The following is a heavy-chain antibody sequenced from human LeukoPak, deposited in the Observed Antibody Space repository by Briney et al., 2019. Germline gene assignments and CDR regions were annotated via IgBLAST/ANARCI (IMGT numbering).Heavy chain of an antibody. CDR3: ARLRSRNCSSTSCNRIPKKYYYYGMDV. Sequence: GASVKVSCKASGYTFTSYDINWVRQATGQGLEGVGWMNRNSGNTGYAQKLQGRVTMSRNTSISTAYMELSSLRSEATAVYYCARLRSRNCSSTSCNRIPKKYYYYGMDVWGQGTTVTVSS. V-gene: IGHV1-8*01. J-gene: IGHJ6*02. CDR1: GYTFTSYD. CDR2: MNRNSGNT. D-gene: IGHD2-2*01.